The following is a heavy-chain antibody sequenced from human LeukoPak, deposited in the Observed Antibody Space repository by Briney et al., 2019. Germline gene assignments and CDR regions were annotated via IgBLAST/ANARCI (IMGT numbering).Heavy chain of an antibody. V-gene: IGHV1-18*01. J-gene: IGHJ4*02. CDR3: ASDFAGQQQLDESFDY. CDR2: ISAYNGNT. CDR1: GYTFTSYG. Sequence: ASVKVSCKASGYTFTSYGISWVRQAPGQGLEWMGWISAYNGNTNYAQKLQGRVTMTTDTSTSTAYMELRSLRSDDTAVYYCASDFAGQQQLDESFDYWGQGTLVTVSS. D-gene: IGHD6-13*01.